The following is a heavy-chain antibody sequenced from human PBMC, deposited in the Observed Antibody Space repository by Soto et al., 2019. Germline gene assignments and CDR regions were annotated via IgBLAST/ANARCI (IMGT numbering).Heavy chain of an antibody. J-gene: IGHJ3*02. CDR2: MWYDGSNK. V-gene: IGHV3-33*01. CDR1: GFTFSSFD. CDR3: ARWGYYDSSGSDGFDI. D-gene: IGHD3-22*01. Sequence: GGSLRLSCAASGFTFSSFDIHWVRQAPGKGLEWVAVMWYDGSNKYYADSVKGRFTISRDNSKNTLYLQMNSLRAEDTAVYYCARWGYYDSSGSDGFDIWGQGTMVTVSS.